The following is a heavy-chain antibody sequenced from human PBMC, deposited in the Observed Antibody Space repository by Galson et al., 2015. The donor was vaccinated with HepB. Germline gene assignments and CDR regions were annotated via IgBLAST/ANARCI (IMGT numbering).Heavy chain of an antibody. CDR2: IWYDGGNK. CDR1: GFTFSSYG. J-gene: IGHJ6*02. Sequence: SLRLSCAASGFTFSSYGMHWVRQAPGKGLEWVAVIWYDGGNKYYADSVKGRFTISRDNSKNTLYLQMNSLRAEDTAVYYCATDLGYCSSTSCPPIYYYGMDVWGQGTTVTVSS. V-gene: IGHV3-33*01. CDR3: ATDLGYCSSTSCPPIYYYGMDV. D-gene: IGHD2-2*01.